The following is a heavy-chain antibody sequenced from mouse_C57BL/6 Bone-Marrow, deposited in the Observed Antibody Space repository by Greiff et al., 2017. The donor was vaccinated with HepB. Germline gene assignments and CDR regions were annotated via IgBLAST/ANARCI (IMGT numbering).Heavy chain of an antibody. J-gene: IGHJ4*01. D-gene: IGHD2-5*01. V-gene: IGHV2-6*01. CDR2: IWGVGST. Sequence: VKLMESGPGLVAPSQSLFITCTVSGFSLTSYGVDWVRQSPGKGLEWLGVIWGVGSTNYNSALKSRLSISKDNSKSQVFLKMNSLQTDDTAMYYCARLAYYSNDAMDYWGQGTSVTVSS. CDR3: ARLAYYSNDAMDY. CDR1: GFSLTSYG.